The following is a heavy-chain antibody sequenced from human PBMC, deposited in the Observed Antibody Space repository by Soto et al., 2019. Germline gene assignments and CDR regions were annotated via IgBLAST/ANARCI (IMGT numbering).Heavy chain of an antibody. CDR3: AKDKASYLVTMMD. J-gene: IGHJ4*02. CDR1: GFSFDDYA. Sequence: PGGSLRLSCAASGFSFDDYAMHWVRQGPGKGLEWVSGISWNSGTVGYADSVKGRFTISRDNAKKSLYLQMNSLRDEDTALYYCAKDKASYLVTMMDWGQGTSVTVSS. CDR2: ISWNSGTV. D-gene: IGHD2-21*02. V-gene: IGHV3-9*01.